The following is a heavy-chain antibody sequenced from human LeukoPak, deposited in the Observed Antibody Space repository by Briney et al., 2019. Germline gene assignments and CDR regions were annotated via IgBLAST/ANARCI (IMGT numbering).Heavy chain of an antibody. CDR2: INPIFGTA. Sequence: HGASVKVSCKASGGTFSSYAISWVRQAPGQGLEWMGGINPIFGTANYAQKFQGRVTITADESTSTAYMELSSLRSEDTAVYYCARDGYYDSSGYYEWYYFDYWGQGTLVTVSS. V-gene: IGHV1-69*13. D-gene: IGHD3-22*01. CDR3: ARDGYYDSSGYYEWYYFDY. J-gene: IGHJ4*02. CDR1: GGTFSSYA.